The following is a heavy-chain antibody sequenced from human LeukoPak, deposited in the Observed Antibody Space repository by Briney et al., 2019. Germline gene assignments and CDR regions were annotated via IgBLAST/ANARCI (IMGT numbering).Heavy chain of an antibody. D-gene: IGHD2-2*01. CDR2: IIPILAIA. CDR1: GGTFSSYA. V-gene: IGHV1-69*04. Sequence: GASVKVSCKASGGTFSSYAISWVRQAPGQGLEWMGRIIPILAIANYAQKFQGRVTITADKSTSTAYMELSSLRSEDTAVYYCARDYRSLPAPLDYWGQGTLVTVSS. CDR3: ARDYRSLPAPLDY. J-gene: IGHJ4*02.